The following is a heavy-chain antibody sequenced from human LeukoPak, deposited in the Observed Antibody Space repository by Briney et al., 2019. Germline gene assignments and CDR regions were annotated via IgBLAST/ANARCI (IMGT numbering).Heavy chain of an antibody. V-gene: IGHV4-4*07. CDR2: IYSSGST. CDR1: GGSISSYY. D-gene: IGHD3-10*01. J-gene: IGHJ4*02. Sequence: SETLSLTCTVSGGSISSYYWSWIRQPAGKGLEWIGRIYSSGSTNYSPSLKSRVTMSVDTSKNQFSLKLSSVTAADTAAYYCARESRRSYCNEYWGQGTLVTVSS. CDR3: ARESRRSYCNEY.